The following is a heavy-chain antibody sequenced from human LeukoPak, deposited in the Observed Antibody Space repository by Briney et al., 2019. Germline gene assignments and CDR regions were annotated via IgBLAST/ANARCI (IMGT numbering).Heavy chain of an antibody. CDR2: ISSIGGST. V-gene: IGHV3-64*01. CDR3: ARGGQSKYDSSGYLNYFDY. J-gene: IGHJ4*02. D-gene: IGHD3-22*01. CDR1: GFTFSSYV. Sequence: GGSLRLSCAASGFTFSSYVMYWVRQAPGKGLEYVSSISSIGGSTYYANSVKGRFTISRGNSKNTLYLQMGSLRAEDMAVYYCARGGQSKYDSSGYLNYFDYWGQGTLVTVSS.